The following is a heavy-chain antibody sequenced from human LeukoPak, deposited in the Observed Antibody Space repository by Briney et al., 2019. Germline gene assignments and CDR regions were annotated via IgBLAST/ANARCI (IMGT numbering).Heavy chain of an antibody. D-gene: IGHD4-17*01. V-gene: IGHV1-2*02. CDR1: GYTFTGYY. Sequence: ASVKVSCKASGYTFTGYYMHWVRQAPGQGLEWMGWINPNSGGTNYAQKFQGRVTMTRDMSTSTVYMELSSLRSEDTAIYYCARADAYGDYDYWGQGTLVTVSS. CDR3: ARADAYGDYDY. J-gene: IGHJ4*02. CDR2: INPNSGGT.